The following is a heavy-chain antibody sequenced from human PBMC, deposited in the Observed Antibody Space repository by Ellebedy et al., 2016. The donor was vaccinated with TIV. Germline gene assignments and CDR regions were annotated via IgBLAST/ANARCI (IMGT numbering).Heavy chain of an antibody. D-gene: IGHD2-15*01. V-gene: IGHV4-34*01. J-gene: IGHJ5*02. CDR3: AVNVRSGLNWFDP. CDR1: AGSFNGYY. CDR2: INHIGRI. Sequence: MPSETLSLTCAVYAGSFNGYYWSWIRQPLGQGLEWIGEINHIGRITYNPSLVSRVIITADTSKNQFSLKMSSVTAADTAVYYCAVNVRSGLNWFDPWGQGTLVTVSS.